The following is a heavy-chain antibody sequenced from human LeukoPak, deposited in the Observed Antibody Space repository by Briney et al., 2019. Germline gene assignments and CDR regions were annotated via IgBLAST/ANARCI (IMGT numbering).Heavy chain of an antibody. CDR2: INHSGST. CDR1: GGSFSGYY. CDR3: ARRSVVGARTYYFDY. D-gene: IGHD2-15*01. J-gene: IGHJ4*02. Sequence: SETLSLTCAVYGGSFSGYYWSWIRQPPGKGLEWIGEINHSGSTNYNPSLKSRVTISLDTSKNQFSVKLNSVTAADTAVYYCARRSVVGARTYYFDYWGQGTLVTVSS. V-gene: IGHV4-34*01.